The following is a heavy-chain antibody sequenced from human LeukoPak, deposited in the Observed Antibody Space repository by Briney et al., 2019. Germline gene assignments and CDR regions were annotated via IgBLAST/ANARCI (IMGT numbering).Heavy chain of an antibody. J-gene: IGHJ6*02. CDR1: GFTFSSYA. D-gene: IGHD2-15*01. Sequence: HPGGSLRLSCAASGFTFSSYAMSWVRQAPGKGVEWVGRSRNKANSYTTEYAASVKGRFTISRDDSRKSLDLQMTSLTIEDTAKYYCAREGLACRGGGSCYSDYYGMDVWGQGTTVTVSS. CDR2: SRNKANSYTT. CDR3: AREGLACRGGGSCYSDYYGMDV. V-gene: IGHV3-72*01.